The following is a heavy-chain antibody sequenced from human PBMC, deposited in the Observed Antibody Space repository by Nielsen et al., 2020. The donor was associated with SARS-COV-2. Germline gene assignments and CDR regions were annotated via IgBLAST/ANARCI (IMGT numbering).Heavy chain of an antibody. J-gene: IGHJ5*02. Sequence: ASVKVSCKASGYTFTGYYMHWVRQAPGQGLEWMGWMSPNSGNTGSAQKFQGRVTMTRSTSTSTAYLELSSLRSEDTAVYYCARGGSSLGANLEDPWGQGTLVIVSS. D-gene: IGHD3-10*01. CDR3: ARGGSSLGANLEDP. V-gene: IGHV1-8*02. CDR2: MSPNSGNT. CDR1: GYTFTGYY.